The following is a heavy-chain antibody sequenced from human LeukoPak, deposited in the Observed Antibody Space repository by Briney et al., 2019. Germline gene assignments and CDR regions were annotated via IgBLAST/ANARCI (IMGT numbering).Heavy chain of an antibody. J-gene: IGHJ6*03. Sequence: GGSLRLSCAASGFTFSSYWMHWVRQAPGKGLVWVSRINSDGSSTSYADSVKGRFTISRDNAKNTLYLQMNSLRAEDTALYYCARLAVRGVIRRSYYYNMDVWGKGTTVTVSS. D-gene: IGHD3-10*01. CDR2: INSDGSST. CDR1: GFTFSSYW. V-gene: IGHV3-74*01. CDR3: ARLAVRGVIRRSYYYNMDV.